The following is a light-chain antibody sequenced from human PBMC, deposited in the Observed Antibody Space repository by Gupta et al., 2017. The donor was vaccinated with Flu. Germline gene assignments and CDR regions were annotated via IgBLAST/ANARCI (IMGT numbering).Light chain of an antibody. Sequence: RVTISCTGSSSNIGAGYDVHWYQQLPGTAPKLLIYGNSNRPSGVPDRFSGSKSGTSASLAITGLQAEDEADYYCQSYDSSLSGVFGGGTKPTVL. CDR3: QSYDSSLSGV. CDR1: SSNIGAGYD. J-gene: IGLJ3*02. V-gene: IGLV1-40*01. CDR2: GNS.